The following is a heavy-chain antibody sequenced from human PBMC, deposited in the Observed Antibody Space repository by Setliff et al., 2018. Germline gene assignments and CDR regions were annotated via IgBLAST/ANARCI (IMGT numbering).Heavy chain of an antibody. CDR1: GGSFSGYY. Sequence: SETLSLTCAVYGGSFSGYYWSWIRQPPGKGLEWIGEINHSGSTNYNPSLKSRVTISVDTSKNQLSLKLSSVTAADSAVYYCARGPNWHYEGAWDYWGQGTLVTVSS. V-gene: IGHV4-34*01. CDR2: INHSGST. CDR3: ARGPNWHYEGAWDY. J-gene: IGHJ4*02. D-gene: IGHD1-7*01.